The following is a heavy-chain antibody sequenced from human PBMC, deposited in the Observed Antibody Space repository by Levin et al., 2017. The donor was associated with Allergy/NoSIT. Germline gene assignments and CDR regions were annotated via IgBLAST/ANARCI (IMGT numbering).Heavy chain of an antibody. J-gene: IGHJ3*02. CDR1: GGTFSSYA. D-gene: IGHD2-15*01. CDR2: IIPIFGTA. V-gene: IGHV1-69*13. Sequence: SVKVSCKASGGTFSSYAISWVRQAPGQGLEWMGGIIPIFGTANYAQKFQGRVTITADESTSTAYMELSSLRSEDTAVYYCASTKSGVVVAATDAFDIWGQGTMVTVSS. CDR3: ASTKSGVVVAATDAFDI.